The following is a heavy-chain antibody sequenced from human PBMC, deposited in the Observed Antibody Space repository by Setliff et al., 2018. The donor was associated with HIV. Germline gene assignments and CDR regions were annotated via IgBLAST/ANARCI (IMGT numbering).Heavy chain of an antibody. CDR2: LNPNSGDT. CDR1: GYTFTGYY. CDR3: ARGPYQARGTFDY. V-gene: IGHV1-2*06. Sequence: ASVKVSCKASGYTFTGYYMHWVRQAPGQGLEWMGRLNPNSGDTNYAQKFQGRVTMTGDTSISTGYMEVSRLRSDDTAVYYCARGPYQARGTFDYWGQGTLVTVSS. D-gene: IGHD1-26*01. J-gene: IGHJ4*02.